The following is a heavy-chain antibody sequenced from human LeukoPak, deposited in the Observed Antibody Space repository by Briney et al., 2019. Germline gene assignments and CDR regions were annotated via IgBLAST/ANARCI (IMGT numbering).Heavy chain of an antibody. CDR1: GGSISTSSYY. D-gene: IGHD5-24*01. J-gene: IGHJ4*01. CDR2: IYYSGNN. CDR3: ASLDAYNKFFED. V-gene: IGHV4-39*07. Sequence: SETLSLTCAVYGGSISTSSYYWGWIRQPPGKGLEWIGAIYYSGNNFYNPSLESRVTISVDTSKNQFSLKMISVTAADTSVYYCASLDAYNKFFEDWGQGTLVTVSS.